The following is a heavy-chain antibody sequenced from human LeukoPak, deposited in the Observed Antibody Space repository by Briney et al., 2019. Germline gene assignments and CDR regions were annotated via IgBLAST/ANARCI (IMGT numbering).Heavy chain of an antibody. D-gene: IGHD4-17*01. V-gene: IGHV4-34*01. CDR2: INHSGST. CDR3: ARGTMTTVTYYFDY. Sequence: SETLSLTCAVYGGSFSGYYWSWIRQPPGKGLEWIGEINHSGSTNYNPSLKSRATISVDTSKNQFSLKLSSVTAADTAVYYCARGTMTTVTYYFDYWGQGTLVTVSS. CDR1: GGSFSGYY. J-gene: IGHJ4*02.